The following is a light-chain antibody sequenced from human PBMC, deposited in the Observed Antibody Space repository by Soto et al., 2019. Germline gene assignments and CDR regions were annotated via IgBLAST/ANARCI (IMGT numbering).Light chain of an antibody. CDR1: QSVSSNY. CDR3: QQYGSSPSLT. CDR2: GAS. Sequence: EIVLMQYPGTLSLSSGERATLSCRASQSVSSNYLAWYQQKPGQAPRLLIYGASSRATGVPDRFSGSRSGTDFTLTISKLEPEDFALYYCQQYGSSPSLTVGGGTMVDIK. J-gene: IGKJ4*02. V-gene: IGKV3-20*01.